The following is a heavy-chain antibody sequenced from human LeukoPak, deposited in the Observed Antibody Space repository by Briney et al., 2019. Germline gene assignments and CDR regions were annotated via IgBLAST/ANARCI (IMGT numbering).Heavy chain of an antibody. V-gene: IGHV3-7*01. CDR3: VRDYYYGSGAGGYGY. J-gene: IGHJ4*02. D-gene: IGHD3-10*01. CDR2: IKGDGSGE. CDR1: GFTFSSYW. Sequence: GGSLRLSCAASGFTFSSYWMSWVRQAPGKGLEWVANIKGDGSGEYYVDSVKGRFTISRDNAKNSLYLQMNSLRAEDTAVYYCVRDYYYGSGAGGYGYWGQGTLVTVSS.